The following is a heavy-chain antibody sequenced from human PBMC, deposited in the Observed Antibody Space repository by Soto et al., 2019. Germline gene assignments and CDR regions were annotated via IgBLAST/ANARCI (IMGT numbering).Heavy chain of an antibody. CDR3: ARGGYYYDSSGATNRAFDI. Sequence: PSETLSLTCAVYGGSVSGYYWSWIRQPPGKGLEWIGEINHSGSTNYNPSLKSRVTISVDTSKNQFSLKLSSVTAADTAVYYCARGGYYYDSSGATNRAFDIWGQGTMVTVSS. D-gene: IGHD3-22*01. V-gene: IGHV4-34*01. J-gene: IGHJ3*02. CDR2: INHSGST. CDR1: GGSVSGYY.